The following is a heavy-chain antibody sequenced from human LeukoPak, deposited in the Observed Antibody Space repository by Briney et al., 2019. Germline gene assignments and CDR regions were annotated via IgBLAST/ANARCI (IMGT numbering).Heavy chain of an antibody. CDR1: GGSISSYY. D-gene: IGHD3-10*01. J-gene: IGHJ4*02. V-gene: IGHV4-4*07. CDR3: AREGTMVRGVITPFDY. CDR2: IYTSGST. Sequence: SETLSLTCTVSGGSISSYYWSWIRQPAGKGLEWIGRIYTSGSTNYNPSLKSRVTISVDTSKNQFSLKLSSVTAADTAVYYCAREGTMVRGVITPFDYWGQGTLVTVSS.